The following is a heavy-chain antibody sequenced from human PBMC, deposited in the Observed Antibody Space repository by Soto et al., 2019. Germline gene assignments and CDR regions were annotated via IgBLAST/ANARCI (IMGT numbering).Heavy chain of an antibody. V-gene: IGHV1-69*13. CDR1: GGTFSRNT. D-gene: IGHD3-22*01. J-gene: IGHJ4*02. CDR3: ARQFDSDTTGYYYAY. Sequence: SVKVSCKASGGTFSRNTISWVRQAPGQGLEWMGGIMPIFGSANYAQKFQGRVTITADENTRTVYMELSRLRSEDTAVYYCARQFDSDTTGYYYAYCGQGTQLTVSS. CDR2: IMPIFGSA.